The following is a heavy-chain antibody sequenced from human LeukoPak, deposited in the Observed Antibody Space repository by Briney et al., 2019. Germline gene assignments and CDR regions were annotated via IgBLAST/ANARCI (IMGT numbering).Heavy chain of an antibody. V-gene: IGHV3-7*01. J-gene: IGHJ4*02. D-gene: IGHD3-10*01. CDR3: ARDRGPNTFDY. CDR1: GPTFSHSW. Sequence: GGSLRLSCAASGPTFSHSWMTWVRQAPGKGPEWVAVIKEDGSEKHYVDSVKGRFTISRDNAQNSLYLQMNSLRAEDTAVYYCARDRGPNTFDYWGQGTLVTVSS. CDR2: IKEDGSEK.